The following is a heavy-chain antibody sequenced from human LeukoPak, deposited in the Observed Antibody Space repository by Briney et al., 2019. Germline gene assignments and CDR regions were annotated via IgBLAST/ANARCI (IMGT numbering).Heavy chain of an antibody. CDR3: ARQYRYSGIHYLDY. CDR1: GYTFITHW. D-gene: IGHD3-16*02. V-gene: IGHV5-51*01. CDR2: IYPPDSDI. Sequence: GESLQISCKGSGYTFITHWIGWVRQVPGRGLEWMANIYPPDSDITYSPSFQGRVTVAVDNSIDTAFLQWTDLKASDTAIYYCARQYRYSGIHYLDYWGQGTLVTVSS. J-gene: IGHJ4*02.